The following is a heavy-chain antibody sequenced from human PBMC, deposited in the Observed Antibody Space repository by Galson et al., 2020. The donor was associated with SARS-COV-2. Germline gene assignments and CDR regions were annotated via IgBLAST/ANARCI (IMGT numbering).Heavy chain of an antibody. V-gene: IGHV3-53*01. CDR2: LYAGGSA. D-gene: IGHD6-19*01. CDR3: ARDPYSGGWTNYYYFGMDV. Sequence: GESLKISCAASGFAVSDTYMSWIRQAPGTGLEWVALLYAGGSASYTGSVKGRFTISRDNSKNSLYLDMNNLRLEDTAVYYCARDPYSGGWTNYYYFGMDVWGQGTTVTVSS. J-gene: IGHJ6*02. CDR1: GFAVSDTY.